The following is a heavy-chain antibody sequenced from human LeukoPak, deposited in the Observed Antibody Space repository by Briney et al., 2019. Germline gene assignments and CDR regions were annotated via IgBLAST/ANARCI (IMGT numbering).Heavy chain of an antibody. CDR1: GFTFNTYA. Sequence: PGGSLRLSCAASGFTFNTYAINWVRQDPGKGLEWVSAISGSGGRTYYSDSVKGRFTISRDNSKNTLYLQMSSLRAEDTAVYYCARVKRDCSGGSCYSFDYWGQGTLVTVSS. CDR3: ARVKRDCSGGSCYSFDY. J-gene: IGHJ4*02. CDR2: ISGSGGRT. V-gene: IGHV3-23*01. D-gene: IGHD2-15*01.